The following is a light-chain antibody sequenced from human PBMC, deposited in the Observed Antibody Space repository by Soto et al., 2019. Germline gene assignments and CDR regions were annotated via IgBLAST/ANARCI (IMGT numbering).Light chain of an antibody. Sequence: QSVLTQPPSVSGSPGQSVTISCPGTSIDGGSSNGGSWYQQPPGTAPKLMIYDVSNRPSGVPDRFSGSKSGNTASLTISGLQAEDEADYYCSSYTSSSTYVFGTGTKVTGL. J-gene: IGLJ1*01. CDR3: SSYTSSSTYV. CDR1: SIDGGSSNG. CDR2: DVS. V-gene: IGLV2-18*02.